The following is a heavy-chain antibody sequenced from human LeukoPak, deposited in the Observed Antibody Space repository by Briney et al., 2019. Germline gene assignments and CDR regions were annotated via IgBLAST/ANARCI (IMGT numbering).Heavy chain of an antibody. Sequence: PGGSLRLSCAASGFTFSSYSMNWVRQAPGKGLEWVSSISSSSSSIYHADSVKGRFTISRDNAKNSLSLQMNSLRAEDTAVYYCARNVQYYHYGMDVWGRGTTVTVSS. CDR3: ARNVQYYHYGMDV. CDR1: GFTFSSYS. V-gene: IGHV3-21*06. CDR2: ISSSSSSI. D-gene: IGHD3-10*02. J-gene: IGHJ6*02.